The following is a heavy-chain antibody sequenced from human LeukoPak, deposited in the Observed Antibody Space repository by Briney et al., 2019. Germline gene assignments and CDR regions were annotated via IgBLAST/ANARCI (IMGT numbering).Heavy chain of an antibody. Sequence: QTGGSLRLSCAASGFILSTHGMHWVRQAPVKGLEWVAGMWYDGSREDYADSVKGRFTISRDMSENTLNLQMNSLRVEDTAMFYCARDLSFGSLDFRGQGTLVTVSS. V-gene: IGHV3-33*01. J-gene: IGHJ4*02. CDR2: MWYDGSRE. CDR1: GFILSTHG. CDR3: ARDLSFGSLDF. D-gene: IGHD1-26*01.